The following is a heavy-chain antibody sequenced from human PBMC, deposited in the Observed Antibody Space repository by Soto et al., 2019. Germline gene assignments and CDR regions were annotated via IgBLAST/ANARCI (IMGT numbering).Heavy chain of an antibody. J-gene: IGHJ4*02. CDR1: GFTFSDYY. V-gene: IGHV3-11*06. CDR2: ISSSSYT. D-gene: IGHD6-6*01. Sequence: GGSLRLSCAASGFTFSDYYMSWIRQAPGKGLEWVSYISSSSYTNYADSVKGRFTISRDNAKNSLYLQMNSLRAEDTAVYYCARGAGSSTPFDYWGQGTLVTVSS. CDR3: ARGAGSSTPFDY.